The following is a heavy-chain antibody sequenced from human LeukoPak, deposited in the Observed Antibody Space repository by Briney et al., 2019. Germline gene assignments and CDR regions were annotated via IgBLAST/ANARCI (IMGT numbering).Heavy chain of an antibody. Sequence: GGSLRLSCAASGFTFSSYSMNWVRQAPGKGLEWVSAISGSGGSTYYADSVKGRFTISRDNSKNTLYLQMNSLRAEDTAVYYCAKHGGNYYDSSGYYYEWYYFDYWGQGTLVTVSS. V-gene: IGHV3-23*01. CDR1: GFTFSSYS. CDR2: ISGSGGST. D-gene: IGHD3-22*01. J-gene: IGHJ4*02. CDR3: AKHGGNYYDSSGYYYEWYYFDY.